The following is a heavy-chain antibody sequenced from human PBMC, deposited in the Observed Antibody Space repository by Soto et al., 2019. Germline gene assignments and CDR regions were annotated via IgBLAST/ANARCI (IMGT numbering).Heavy chain of an antibody. CDR2: MSGSRGYT. CDR1: GFTFSTQV. Sequence: EVQLLESGGGLVQPGGSLRLSCAASGFTFSTQVMSWVRQAPGKGLEWVSAMSGSRGYTYYADSVKGRFTISRDNSESTLYLQMNSLRAEDTAVYYCAKGSCRSTNCYVLSGSGSYSDSWGQGTLVIVSS. CDR3: AKGSCRSTNCYVLSGSGSYSDS. V-gene: IGHV3-23*01. D-gene: IGHD2-2*01. J-gene: IGHJ4*02.